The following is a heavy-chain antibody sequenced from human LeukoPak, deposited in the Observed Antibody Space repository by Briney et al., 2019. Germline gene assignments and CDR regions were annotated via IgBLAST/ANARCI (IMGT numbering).Heavy chain of an antibody. J-gene: IGHJ4*02. Sequence: PSGTLSLTCTVSGGSISSYYWSWIRQPAGKGLEWIGRIYSSGSTNYNPSFKSRVTMSVDTSKNQFSLKLSSVTAADTAVYYCARMKTGRSYFDYWGQGTLVIVSS. V-gene: IGHV4-4*07. CDR2: IYSSGST. CDR1: GGSISSYY. D-gene: IGHD1-1*01. CDR3: ARMKTGRSYFDY.